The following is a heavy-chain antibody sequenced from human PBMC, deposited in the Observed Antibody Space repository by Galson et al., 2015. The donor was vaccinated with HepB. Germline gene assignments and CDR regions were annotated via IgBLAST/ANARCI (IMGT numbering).Heavy chain of an antibody. D-gene: IGHD6-19*01. CDR1: GFTFSSYS. J-gene: IGHJ4*02. Sequence: SLRLSCAASGFTFSSYSMNWVRQAPGKGLEWVSSISSSSSYIYHADSVKGRFTISRDTAKNSLYLQMNSLRSEDTAVYYCAGVDSRGWYAFDYWGQGTLVTVSS. V-gene: IGHV3-21*01. CDR2: ISSSSSYI. CDR3: AGVDSRGWYAFDY.